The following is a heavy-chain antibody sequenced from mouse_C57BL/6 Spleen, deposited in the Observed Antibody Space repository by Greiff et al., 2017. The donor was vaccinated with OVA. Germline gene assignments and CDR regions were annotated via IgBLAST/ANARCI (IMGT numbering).Heavy chain of an antibody. D-gene: IGHD2-4*01. J-gene: IGHJ2*01. CDR1: GYTFTSYW. V-gene: IGHV1-64*01. Sequence: VQLQQSGAELVKPRASVKLSCKASGYTFTSYWMHWVKQRPGQGLEWIGMIHPNSGSTNYNEKFKSKATLTVDKSSSTAYMQLSSLTSEDSAVYYCARHDYDDYWGQGTTLTVSS. CDR3: ARHDYDDY. CDR2: IHPNSGST.